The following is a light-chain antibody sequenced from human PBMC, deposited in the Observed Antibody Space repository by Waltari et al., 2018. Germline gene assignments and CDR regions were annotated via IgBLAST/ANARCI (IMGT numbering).Light chain of an antibody. J-gene: IGKJ4*01. CDR3: QQYYSTPPLT. V-gene: IGKV4-1*01. Sequence: DIVMTQSPDSLAVSLGEWATINCKSSQSFLYSSNNKNYLAWYQQKPGQPPRLLIYWASTRESGVPDRFSGSGSDTDFTLTISSLQAEDVAVYYCQQYYSTPPLTFGGGTKVEIK. CDR1: QSFLYSSNNKNY. CDR2: WAS.